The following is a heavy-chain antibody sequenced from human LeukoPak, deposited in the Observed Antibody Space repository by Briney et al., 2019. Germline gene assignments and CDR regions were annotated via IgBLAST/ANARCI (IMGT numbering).Heavy chain of an antibody. CDR2: ISDNGGST. D-gene: IGHD1-1*01. CDR3: VKDNEAGGSPFDR. Sequence: PGGSLRLSCSAPGFILRSHAMHWVRQAPGKGLEYVSRISDNGGSTYYADSVKGRFTISRDNSKKTLYLQMSSLRAVDTAVYYCVKDNEAGGSPFDRWGQGTLVTVSS. V-gene: IGHV3-64D*06. CDR1: GFILRSHA. J-gene: IGHJ4*02.